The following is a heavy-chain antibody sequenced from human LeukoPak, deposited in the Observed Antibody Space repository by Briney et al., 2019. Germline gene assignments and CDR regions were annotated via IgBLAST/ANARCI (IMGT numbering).Heavy chain of an antibody. V-gene: IGHV3-20*04. CDR1: GFIFSSYG. CDR3: ARDGGDCSGDSCYVDY. D-gene: IGHD2-15*01. J-gene: IGHJ4*02. CDR2: IKWNGGST. Sequence: PGGSLRLSCAASGFIFSSYGMHWVRQAPGKGLEWVSSIKWNGGSTGYADSVKGRFTISRDNAKNSLYLQMNSLRAEDTALYYCARDGGDCSGDSCYVDYWGQGTLVTVSS.